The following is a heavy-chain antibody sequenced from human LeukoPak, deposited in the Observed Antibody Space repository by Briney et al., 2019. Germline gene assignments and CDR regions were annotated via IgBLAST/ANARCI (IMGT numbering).Heavy chain of an antibody. CDR1: GGTFSSYA. J-gene: IGHJ4*02. D-gene: IGHD3-22*01. CDR2: IIPILGIA. V-gene: IGHV1-69*04. Sequence: SVKVSCKASGGTFSSYAISWVRQAPGKGLEWMGRIIPILGIANYAQKFQGRVTITADKSTSTAYMELSSLRSEDTAVYYCARGGGITMKIPNYYFDYWGQGTLVTVSS. CDR3: ARGGGITMKIPNYYFDY.